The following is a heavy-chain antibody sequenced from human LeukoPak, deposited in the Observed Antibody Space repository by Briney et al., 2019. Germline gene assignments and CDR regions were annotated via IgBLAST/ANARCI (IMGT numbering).Heavy chain of an antibody. CDR3: ARDSYPYYDSSGYYCGGLGY. Sequence: GGSLRLSCAASGFTFSSYWMSWVRQAPGKGLEWVANIKQDGSEKYYVDSVKGRFTISRDNAKNSLYLQMNSLRAEDTAVYYCARDSYPYYDSSGYYCGGLGYWGQGTLVTVSS. CDR1: GFTFSSYW. CDR2: IKQDGSEK. V-gene: IGHV3-7*01. J-gene: IGHJ4*02. D-gene: IGHD3-22*01.